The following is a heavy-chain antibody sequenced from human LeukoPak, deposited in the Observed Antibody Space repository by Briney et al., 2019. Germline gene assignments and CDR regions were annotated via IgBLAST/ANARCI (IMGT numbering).Heavy chain of an antibody. Sequence: GGSLRLSCAASGFTFRRYAMSCVRQSPGKGLEWVSAISGRWGSTYCAHSVRGRFTISRHISKNTLYLQKKTLRAEDRAVFYCAREGRFLEWLLRSYYYYYMDVWGKGTTVTVAS. D-gene: IGHD3-3*01. CDR2: ISGRWGST. CDR1: GFTFRRYA. CDR3: AREGRFLEWLLRSYYYYYMDV. J-gene: IGHJ6*03. V-gene: IGHV3-23*01.